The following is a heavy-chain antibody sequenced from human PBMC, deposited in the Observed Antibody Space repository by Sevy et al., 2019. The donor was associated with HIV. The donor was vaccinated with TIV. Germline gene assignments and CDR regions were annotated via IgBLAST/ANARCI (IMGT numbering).Heavy chain of an antibody. J-gene: IGHJ3*01. CDR3: AKALNPALESMLEVNLRSLKGFDV. D-gene: IGHD3-22*01. CDR2: ISGPGYGT. CDR1: GFTFNTHA. Sequence: GGSLRLSCAASGFTFNTHAMNWVRQAPGKGLEWVSVISGPGYGTNYADSVKGRFTISRDNSKNTLFLQMNSLGDDDTAVYYCAKALNPALESMLEVNLRSLKGFDVWGQGTMVTVS. V-gene: IGHV3-23*01.